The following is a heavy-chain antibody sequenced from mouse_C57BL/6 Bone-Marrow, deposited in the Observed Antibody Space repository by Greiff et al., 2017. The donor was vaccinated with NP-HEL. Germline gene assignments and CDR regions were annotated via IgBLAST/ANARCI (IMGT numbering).Heavy chain of an antibody. D-gene: IGHD1-1*01. CDR2: IRNKANGYTT. Sequence: EVNVVESEGGLVQPGGSLSLSCAASGFTFTDYYMSWVRQPPGKALEWLGFIRNKANGYTTEYSASVKGRFTISRDNSQSILYLQMNALRAEDSATYYCARPLYYYGSSFAYWGQGTLVTVSA. V-gene: IGHV7-3*01. J-gene: IGHJ3*01. CDR1: GFTFTDYY. CDR3: ARPLYYYGSSFAY.